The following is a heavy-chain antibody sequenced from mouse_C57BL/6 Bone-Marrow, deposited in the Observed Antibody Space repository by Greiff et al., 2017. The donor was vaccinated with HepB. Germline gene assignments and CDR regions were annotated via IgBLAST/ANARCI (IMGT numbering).Heavy chain of an antibody. D-gene: IGHD2-3*01. V-gene: IGHV1-15*01. J-gene: IGHJ2*01. Sequence: QVQLQQSGAELVRPGASVTLSCKASGYTFTDYEMHWVKQTPVHGLEWIGAIDPETGGTAYNQKFKGKAILTADKSSSTAYMELRSLTSEDSAVYYCTRGYWEDYFDYWGQGTTLTVSS. CDR2: IDPETGGT. CDR1: GYTFTDYE. CDR3: TRGYWEDYFDY.